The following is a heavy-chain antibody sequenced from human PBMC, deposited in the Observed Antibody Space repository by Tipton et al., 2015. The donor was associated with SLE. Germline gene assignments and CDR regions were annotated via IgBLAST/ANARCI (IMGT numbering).Heavy chain of an antibody. J-gene: IGHJ4*02. CDR2: IHHRGTT. D-gene: IGHD3-10*01. V-gene: IGHV4-4*02. Sequence: SLRLSCAASGSISSNTWWNWVRQPPGMGLEWIGEIHHRGTTNYNPSLKSRVTISVDKSKSQFSLKLSSVTAADTAVYYCAGGFYYGSGTFSDFEYWGQGTLATVSS. CDR1: GSISSNTW. CDR3: AGGFYYGSGTFSDFEY.